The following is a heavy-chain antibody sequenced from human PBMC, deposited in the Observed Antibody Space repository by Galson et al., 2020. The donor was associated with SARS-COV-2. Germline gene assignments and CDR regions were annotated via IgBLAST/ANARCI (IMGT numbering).Heavy chain of an antibody. CDR2: IWYDGSNK. J-gene: IGHJ6*03. D-gene: IGHD3-3*01. V-gene: IGHV3-33*01. CDR3: ARDFLGDFWSGYYSALSYYYYMDV. Sequence: GESLKISCAASGFTFSSYGMHWVRPAPGKGLEWVAVIWYDGSNKYYADSVKGRFTISRDNSKNTLYLQMNSLRAEDTAVYYCARDFLGDFWSGYYSALSYYYYMDVWGKGTTVTVSS. CDR1: GFTFSSYG.